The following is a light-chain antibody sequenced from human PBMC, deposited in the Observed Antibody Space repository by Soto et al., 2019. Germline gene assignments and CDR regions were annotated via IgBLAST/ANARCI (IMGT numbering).Light chain of an antibody. J-gene: IGLJ1*01. CDR2: DVS. V-gene: IGLV2-11*01. Sequence: QCVLTQPRSVSGSPGQSVTISCTGTSSDVGGYNYVSWYQQYPGKAPKLIIYDVSKRPSGVPDRFSGSKSGNTASLTISGLQAEDEADYYCCSYAGSYVFGPGTKVTVL. CDR3: CSYAGSYV. CDR1: SSDVGGYNY.